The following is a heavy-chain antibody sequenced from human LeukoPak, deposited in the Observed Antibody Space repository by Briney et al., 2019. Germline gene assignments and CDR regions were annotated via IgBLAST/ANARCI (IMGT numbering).Heavy chain of an antibody. CDR2: IKQDGSEK. D-gene: IGHD4-11*01. CDR3: ARDSPRIVSSNPTLFYYYYGMDV. V-gene: IGHV3-7*01. CDR1: GFTFSSYW. Sequence: GGSLRLSCAASGFTFSSYWMSWARQAPGKGLEWVANIKQDGSEKYYVGSVKGRFTISRDNAKNSLYLQMNSLRAEDTAVYYCARDSPRIVSSNPTLFYYYYGMDVWGQGTTVTVSS. J-gene: IGHJ6*02.